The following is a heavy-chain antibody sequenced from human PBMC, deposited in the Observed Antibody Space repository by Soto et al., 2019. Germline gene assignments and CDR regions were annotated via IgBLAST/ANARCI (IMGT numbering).Heavy chain of an antibody. Sequence: TLSLTCAVSGGSISSGGYSWSWIRKPPGKGLEWIGYIYQSGSPNYNPSLKSRVTISVDKSKNQFSLKLNSVTAADTAVYYCARGYSYGSGWFDPWGQGTLVTVSS. D-gene: IGHD5-18*01. CDR2: IYQSGSP. CDR3: ARGYSYGSGWFDP. J-gene: IGHJ5*02. CDR1: GGSISSGGYS. V-gene: IGHV4-30-2*01.